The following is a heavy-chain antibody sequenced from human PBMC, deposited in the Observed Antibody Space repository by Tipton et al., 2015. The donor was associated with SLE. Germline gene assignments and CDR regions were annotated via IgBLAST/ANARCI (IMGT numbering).Heavy chain of an antibody. D-gene: IGHD6-13*01. V-gene: IGHV3-48*04. CDR3: ARGWAAAGEIFDY. CDR2: IGTSSRTT. J-gene: IGHJ4*02. CDR1: GFRFSTYG. Sequence: SLRLSCAASGFRFSTYGMTWVRQAPGKGLEWVSYIGTSSRTTYYADSVRGRFTISRDNAKNSLYLQMNSLRAEDTAVYYCARGWAAAGEIFDYWGQGTLVTVSS.